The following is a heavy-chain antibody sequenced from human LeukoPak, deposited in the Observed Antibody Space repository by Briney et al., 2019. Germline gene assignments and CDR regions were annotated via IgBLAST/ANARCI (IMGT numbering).Heavy chain of an antibody. J-gene: IGHJ4*02. CDR2: ISGSGGST. Sequence: GGSLRLSCAASGFTFSSYAMSWVRQAPGKGLEWVSAISGSGGSTYYADSVKGRFTISRDNSKNTLYLQVNSLRAEDTAVYYCAKDQGRGSGSYTADYFDYWGQGTLVTVSS. V-gene: IGHV3-23*01. D-gene: IGHD3-10*01. CDR3: AKDQGRGSGSYTADYFDY. CDR1: GFTFSSYA.